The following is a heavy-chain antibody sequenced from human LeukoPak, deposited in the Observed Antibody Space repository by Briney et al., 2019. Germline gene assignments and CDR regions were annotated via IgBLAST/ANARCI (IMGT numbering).Heavy chain of an antibody. D-gene: IGHD2-21*02. J-gene: IGHJ4*02. CDR3: AREGLAYCGGDCYSLN. CDR2: ITPIFGTA. V-gene: IGHV1-69*05. CDR1: GGTFSSYA. Sequence: SVKVSCKASGGTFSSYAISWVRQAPGQGLEWMGRITPIFGTANYAQKFQGRVTITTDESTSTAYMELSSLRSEDTAVYYCAREGLAYCGGDCYSLNWGQGTLVTVSS.